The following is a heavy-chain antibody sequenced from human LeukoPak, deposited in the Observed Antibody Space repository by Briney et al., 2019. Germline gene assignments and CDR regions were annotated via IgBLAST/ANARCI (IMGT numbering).Heavy chain of an antibody. CDR3: ARSLPTRRFDY. Sequence: PSETLSLICAVYGGSFSGYYWSWIRQPPGKGLEWIGEINHSGSTNYNPSLKSRVTISVDTSKNQFSLKLSSVTAADTAVYYCARSLPTRRFDYWGQGTLVTVSS. D-gene: IGHD5/OR15-5a*01. CDR1: GGSFSGYY. CDR2: INHSGST. V-gene: IGHV4-34*01. J-gene: IGHJ4*02.